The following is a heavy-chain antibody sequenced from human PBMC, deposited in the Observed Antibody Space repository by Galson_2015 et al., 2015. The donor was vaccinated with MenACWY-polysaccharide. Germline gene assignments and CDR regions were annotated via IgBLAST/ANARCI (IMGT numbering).Heavy chain of an antibody. Sequence: ETLSLTCAVSHGSISSSYWGWIRQSADKGLEYIGRIHATGSTAYNPSFRSRVAMSGDLPRNTFSLRLASVTASDTAIYYCARRSLDNWYFDLWGRGTLVIVSS. CDR2: IHATGST. D-gene: IGHD1-1*01. V-gene: IGHV4-59*10. CDR3: ARRSLDNWYFDL. J-gene: IGHJ2*01. CDR1: HGSISSSY.